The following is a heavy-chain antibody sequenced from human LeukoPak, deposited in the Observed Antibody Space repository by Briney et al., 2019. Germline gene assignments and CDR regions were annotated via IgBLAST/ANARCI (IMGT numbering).Heavy chain of an antibody. Sequence: PSETLSLTCAVYGGSFSGYYWSWIRQPPGKGLEWIGEINHSGSTNYNPSLKSRVTISVDTSKNQFSLKLSSVTAADTAVYYCARKLSPNWFDPWGQGTLVTVSS. J-gene: IGHJ5*02. CDR1: GGSFSGYY. V-gene: IGHV4-34*01. CDR3: ARKLSPNWFDP. D-gene: IGHD1-1*01. CDR2: INHSGST.